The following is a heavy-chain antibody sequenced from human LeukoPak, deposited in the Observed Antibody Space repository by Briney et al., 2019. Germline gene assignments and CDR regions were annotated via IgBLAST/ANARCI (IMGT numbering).Heavy chain of an antibody. J-gene: IGHJ4*02. CDR1: GFTFSSYA. D-gene: IGHD2-15*01. Sequence: GRSLRLSCAASGFTFSSYAMHWVRQAPGKGLEWVAVISYDGSNKYYADSVKGRFTISRDNSKNTLYLQMNSLRAEDTAVYYCARDDGYCSGGSCDGNLDYWGQGTLVTVSS. CDR2: ISYDGSNK. V-gene: IGHV3-30-3*01. CDR3: ARDDGYCSGGSCDGNLDY.